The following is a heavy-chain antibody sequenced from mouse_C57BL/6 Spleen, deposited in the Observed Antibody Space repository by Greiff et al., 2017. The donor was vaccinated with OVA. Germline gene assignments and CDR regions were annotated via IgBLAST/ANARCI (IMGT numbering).Heavy chain of an antibody. CDR2: IWRGGST. Sequence: QVHVKQSGPGLVQPSQSLSITCTVSGFSLTSYGVHWVRQSPGKGLEWLGVIWRGGSTDYNAAFMSRLSITKDNSKSQVFFKMNSLQADDTAIYYCANNCGSSYVYYYARDYWGQGPSVTVSS. CDR3: ANNCGSSYVYYYARDY. V-gene: IGHV2-5*01. CDR1: GFSLTSYG. D-gene: IGHD1-1*01. J-gene: IGHJ4*01.